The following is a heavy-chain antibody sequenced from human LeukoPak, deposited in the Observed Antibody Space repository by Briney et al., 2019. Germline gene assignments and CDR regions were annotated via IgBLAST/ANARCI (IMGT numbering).Heavy chain of an antibody. D-gene: IGHD3-10*01. CDR1: GGFISSSSYY. Sequence: PSETLSLTCTVSGGFISSSSYYWGWIRQPPGKGLEWVGRIYYSGSTYYNPSLKSRVTISVDTSKNQFSLKLSSVTAADTAVYYCARQSMVRGVIGGGWFDPWGQGTLVTVSS. CDR2: IYYSGST. J-gene: IGHJ5*02. V-gene: IGHV4-39*01. CDR3: ARQSMVRGVIGGGWFDP.